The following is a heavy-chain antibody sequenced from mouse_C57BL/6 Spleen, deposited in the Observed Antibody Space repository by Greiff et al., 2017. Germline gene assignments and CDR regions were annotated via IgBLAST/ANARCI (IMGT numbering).Heavy chain of an antibody. CDR2: ISSGGDYI. V-gene: IGHV5-9-1*02. J-gene: IGHJ2*01. CDR1: GFTFSSYA. CDR3: TREGISYYFDY. Sequence: EVMLVESGEGLVKPGGSLKLSCAASGFTFSSYAMSWVRQTPEKRLEWVAYISSGGDYIYYADTVKGRFTISRDNARNTLYLQMSSLKSEDTAMYYCTREGISYYFDYWGQGTTLTVSS.